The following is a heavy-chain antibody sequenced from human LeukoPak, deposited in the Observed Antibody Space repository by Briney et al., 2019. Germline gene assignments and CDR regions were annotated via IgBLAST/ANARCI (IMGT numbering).Heavy chain of an antibody. D-gene: IGHD6-13*01. J-gene: IGHJ3*02. CDR1: GFTFDDYA. CDR2: ISWNSGSI. Sequence: GGSLRLSCAASGFTFDDYAMHWVRQAPGKGLEWVSGISWNSGSIGCADSVKGRFTISRDNAKNSLYLQMNSLRAEDTALYYCAKEFPAGGAAAGYDAFDIWGQGTMVTVSS. V-gene: IGHV3-9*01. CDR3: AKEFPAGGAAAGYDAFDI.